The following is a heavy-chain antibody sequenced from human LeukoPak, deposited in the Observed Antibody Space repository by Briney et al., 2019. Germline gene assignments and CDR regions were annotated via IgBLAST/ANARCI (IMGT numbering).Heavy chain of an antibody. J-gene: IGHJ4*02. V-gene: IGHV3-21*01. CDR2: ISSSSSYI. Sequence: GGSLRLSCAASGFTFSSYSMNWVRQAPGKGLEWVSSISSSSSYIYYADSVKGRFTISRDNAKNSLYLQMNSLRAEDTAVYYCARERERRHYDFWSGYSSDYWGQGTLVTVSS. CDR3: ARERERRHYDFWSGYSSDY. D-gene: IGHD3-3*01. CDR1: GFTFSSYS.